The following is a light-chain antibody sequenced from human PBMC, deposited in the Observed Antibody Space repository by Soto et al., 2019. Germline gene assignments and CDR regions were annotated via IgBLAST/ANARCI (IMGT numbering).Light chain of an antibody. J-gene: IGKJ1*01. V-gene: IGKV3-20*01. Sequence: EIVLTQSPGTLSLSPGERATLSCSASRSVSSSYLAWYQQKPGQAPRLLIYDASNRATGIPARFSGSGSGTDFTLTISRLEPEDFAVYYCQQYGSSLWTFGQGTKVDIK. CDR3: QQYGSSLWT. CDR1: RSVSSSY. CDR2: DAS.